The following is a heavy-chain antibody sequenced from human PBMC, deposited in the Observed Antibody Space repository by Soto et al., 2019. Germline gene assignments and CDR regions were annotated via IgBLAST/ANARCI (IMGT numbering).Heavy chain of an antibody. Sequence: QVQLQQWGAGLLKPSETLSLTCAVYGGFVSSCTYYWSWIRQPPGKGLEWIGEMSHSGGTHFNPSLQSRVTISVDTSKNQFSLKMSSVTAADTALYYCARVERGTATTVVDACDIWGTGTMVTVSS. CDR2: MSHSGGT. J-gene: IGHJ3*02. CDR3: ARVERGTATTVVDACDI. V-gene: IGHV4-34*01. CDR1: GGFVSSCTYY. D-gene: IGHD1-1*01.